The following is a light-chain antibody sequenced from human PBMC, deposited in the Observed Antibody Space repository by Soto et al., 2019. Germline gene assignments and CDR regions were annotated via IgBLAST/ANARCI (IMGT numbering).Light chain of an antibody. J-gene: IGKJ1*01. CDR2: GAS. CDR1: QSVSSTH. V-gene: IGKV3-20*01. CDR3: HQYGSSPQT. Sequence: EIVLTQSPGTLSLSPGDRATLFCRASQSVSSTHLAWYHQKPGQAPRLLIYGASTRASGIPDRFSGSGPGTDFTLTISRRETEDFAVYYCHQYGSSPQTFGQVTKVDIK.